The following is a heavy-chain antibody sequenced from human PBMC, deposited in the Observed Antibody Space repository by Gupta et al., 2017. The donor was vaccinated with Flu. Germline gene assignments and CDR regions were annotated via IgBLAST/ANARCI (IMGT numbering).Heavy chain of an antibody. V-gene: IGHV3-33*01. D-gene: IGHD4-17*01. CDR3: ARDGSTVTRPVGNAFDV. CDR2: IWYDGNNK. Sequence: VRQAPGKGLEWLAVIWYDGNNKYYADSVKGRFTISRDNSKNTLFLQMNSLRAEDTAVYYCARDGSTVTRPVGNAFDVWGQGTMVTVSS. J-gene: IGHJ3*01.